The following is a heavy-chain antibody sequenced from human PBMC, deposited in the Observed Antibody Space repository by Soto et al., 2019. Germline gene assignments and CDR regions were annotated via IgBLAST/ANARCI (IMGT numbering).Heavy chain of an antibody. D-gene: IGHD2-15*01. J-gene: IGHJ5*01. CDR3: ARGRYCLTGRCFPNWFDS. CDR2: IYKSTTT. CDR1: GDSISTFDYF. Sequence: SETLSLTCSVSGDSISTFDYFWAWIRQPPGQALEYIGYIYKSTTTYYNPSFESRVAISLDTSKSQFSLNVTFVTAADTAVYFCARGRYCLTGRCFPNWFDSWGQGTLVTVSS. V-gene: IGHV4-30-4*01.